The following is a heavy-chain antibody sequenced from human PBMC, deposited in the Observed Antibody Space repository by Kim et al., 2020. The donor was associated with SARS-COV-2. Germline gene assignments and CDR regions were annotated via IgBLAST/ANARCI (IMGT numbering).Heavy chain of an antibody. Sequence: ASVKVSCKASGYTFTGYYMHWVRQAPGQGLEWMGRINPNSGGTNYAQKFQGRVTMTRDTSISTAYMELSRLRSDDTAVYYCARDSLYYYDSSGYVRSATNFDYWGQGTLVTVSS. CDR3: ARDSLYYYDSSGYVRSATNFDY. CDR1: GYTFTGYY. J-gene: IGHJ4*02. D-gene: IGHD3-22*01. V-gene: IGHV1-2*06. CDR2: INPNSGGT.